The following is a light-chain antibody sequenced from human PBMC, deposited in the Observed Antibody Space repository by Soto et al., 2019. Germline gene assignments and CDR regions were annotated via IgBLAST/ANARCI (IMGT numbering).Light chain of an antibody. CDR3: QQYYSTPQT. V-gene: IGKV4-1*01. CDR2: WAS. Sequence: DIVMTQSPDSLAVSLGERATINCKSSQSVLYSSHNKNYLAWYQQKPGQPPKLLIYWASTRESGVPDRFSGSGSGTDFTLTISSLQAEDVAVYYCQQYYSTPQTFGQGTKVEIK. CDR1: QSVLYSSHNKNY. J-gene: IGKJ1*01.